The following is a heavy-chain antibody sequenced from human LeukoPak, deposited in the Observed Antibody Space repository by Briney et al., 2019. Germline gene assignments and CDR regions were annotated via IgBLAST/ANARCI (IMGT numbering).Heavy chain of an antibody. Sequence: GGSLRLSCAASGFTFSSYWMSWVRQAPGEGLEWVGYINVYGSEKFYVDSVKGRFSISRDNAKNSLYLQMNSLRAEDTAVYYCARDYRSVRGVATDYWGQGTLVTVSS. V-gene: IGHV3-7*03. CDR1: GFTFSSYW. CDR3: ARDYRSVRGVATDY. CDR2: INVYGSEK. D-gene: IGHD3-10*01. J-gene: IGHJ4*02.